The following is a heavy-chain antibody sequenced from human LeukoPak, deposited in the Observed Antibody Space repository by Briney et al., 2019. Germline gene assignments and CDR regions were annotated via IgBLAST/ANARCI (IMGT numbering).Heavy chain of an antibody. CDR3: ASSVYNSSSYWFEA. J-gene: IGHJ5*02. CDR1: GGSISSYY. D-gene: IGHD3-22*01. V-gene: IGHV4-4*07. CDR2: IYTSGST. Sequence: KPSETLSLTCTVSGGSISSYYWSWIRQPAGKGLEWIGRIYTSGSTNYNPSLKSRVTMSVDTSKNQFSLKLSSVTAADTAVYYCASSVYNSSSYWFEASGQGTLVTVSS.